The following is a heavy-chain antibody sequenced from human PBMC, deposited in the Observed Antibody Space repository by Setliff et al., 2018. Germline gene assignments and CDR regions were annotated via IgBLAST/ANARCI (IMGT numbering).Heavy chain of an antibody. V-gene: IGHV3-33*03. CDR3: AKDRPQQQQLIPWD. D-gene: IGHD6-13*01. J-gene: IGHJ4*02. CDR1: GFSFSSFG. CDR2: TWYDGSKE. Sequence: GGSLRLSCAASGFSFSSFGMHWVRQAPGKGLEWVAFTWYDGSKEHYAESVKGRFTISRDNSNNTLYLQMNSLRVEDTAVYYCAKDRPQQQQLIPWDWGQGTLVTVSS.